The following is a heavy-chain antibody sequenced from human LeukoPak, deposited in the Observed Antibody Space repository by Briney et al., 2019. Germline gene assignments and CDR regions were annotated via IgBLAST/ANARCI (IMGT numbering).Heavy chain of an antibody. CDR1: GYTFTSYG. CDR2: ISAYNGNT. J-gene: IGHJ5*02. Sequence: GASVKVSCKASGYTFTSYGISWVRQAPGQGLEWMGWISAYNGNTNYAQKLQGRVTMTTDTSTSTAYMELRRLRSDDTAVYYCARSAVARTKQKGWFDPWGQGTLVTVSS. V-gene: IGHV1-18*01. CDR3: ARSAVARTKQKGWFDP. D-gene: IGHD6-19*01.